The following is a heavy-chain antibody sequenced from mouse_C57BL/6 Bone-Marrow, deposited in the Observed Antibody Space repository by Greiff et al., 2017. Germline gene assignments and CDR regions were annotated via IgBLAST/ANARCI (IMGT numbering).Heavy chain of an antibody. CDR2: IYPRSGNT. CDR3: ARGTTVVSSFAY. V-gene: IGHV1-81*01. J-gene: IGHJ3*01. D-gene: IGHD1-1*01. CDR1: GYTFTSSG. Sequence: VHLVESGAELARPGASVKLSCTASGYTFTSSGISWVKQRTGQGLEWIGEIYPRSGNTYYNETFKGKATMTADKSSNPAYMEIRSLTSEDSAVYYCARGTTVVSSFAYWGQGTLVPVSA.